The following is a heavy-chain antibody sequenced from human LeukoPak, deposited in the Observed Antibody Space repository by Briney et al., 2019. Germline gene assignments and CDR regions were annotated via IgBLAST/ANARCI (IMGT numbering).Heavy chain of an antibody. J-gene: IGHJ3*02. V-gene: IGHV4-61*01. D-gene: IGHD3-22*01. Sequence: SETLSLTCTVSGGSVSSGSYYWSWIRQPPGKGLEWIGHIYYSGSTNYNPSLKSRVTISADTSKNQFSLKLSSVTAADTAVYYCARDKGYYESSGYLKVFDIWGQGTMVTVSP. CDR1: GGSVSSGSYY. CDR3: ARDKGYYESSGYLKVFDI. CDR2: IYYSGST.